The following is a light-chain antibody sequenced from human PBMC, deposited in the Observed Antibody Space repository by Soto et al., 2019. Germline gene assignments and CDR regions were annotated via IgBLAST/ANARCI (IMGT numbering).Light chain of an antibody. CDR1: SSNIGAGYD. Sequence: QSVLTQPPSVSGAPGQRVTISCTGSSSNIGAGYDVHWYQQLPGTAPKLLIYGNSNRPSGVPDRFSGSKSGTSASLAITGLQAEDEADYYCQSYDSSLSGSRVFGTETQLTVL. J-gene: IGLJ1*01. CDR3: QSYDSSLSGSRV. V-gene: IGLV1-40*01. CDR2: GNS.